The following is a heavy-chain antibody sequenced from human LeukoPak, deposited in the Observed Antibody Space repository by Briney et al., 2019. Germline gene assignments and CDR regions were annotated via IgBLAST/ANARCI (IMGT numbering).Heavy chain of an antibody. V-gene: IGHV1-18*04. CDR3: ARGRPESPFDP. CDR2: ISAYNGNT. J-gene: IGHJ5*02. D-gene: IGHD1-1*01. Sequence: ASVKVSCKASGYTFTGYYMHWVRQAPGQGLEWMGWISAYNGNTNYAQKVQGRVTMTTDTPSSTAYMELRSLRSDDTAVYFCARGRPESPFDPWGQGTLVTVSS. CDR1: GYTFTGYY.